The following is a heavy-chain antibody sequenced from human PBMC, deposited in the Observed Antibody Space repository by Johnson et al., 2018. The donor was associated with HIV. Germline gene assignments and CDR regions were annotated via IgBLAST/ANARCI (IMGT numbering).Heavy chain of an antibody. Sequence: QVQLVESGGGVVQPGRSLRLSCAASGFTFSSYAMHWVRQAPGKGLEWVAVISYDGSNKYYADSVKGRFTISRDNSKNTLYLQMNSLRAEDTAVYYCAREWKGRWVGVEKAFDIWCQGTMVTVSS. D-gene: IGHD3-10*01. CDR3: AREWKGRWVGVEKAFDI. J-gene: IGHJ3*02. V-gene: IGHV3-30-3*01. CDR1: GFTFSSYA. CDR2: ISYDGSNK.